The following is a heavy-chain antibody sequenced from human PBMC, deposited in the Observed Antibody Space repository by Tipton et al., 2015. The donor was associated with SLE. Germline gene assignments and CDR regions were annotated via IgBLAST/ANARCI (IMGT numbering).Heavy chain of an antibody. V-gene: IGHV4-59*01. CDR3: ARGPRSFLDY. D-gene: IGHD6-19*01. CDR2: IYYSGST. Sequence: TLSLTCTVSGGSISSYYWSWIRQPPGKGLEWIGYIYYSGSTNYNPSLKSRVTISVDTSKNQFSLKLSSVTAADTAVYYCARGPRSFLDYWGQGTLVTVSS. J-gene: IGHJ4*02. CDR1: GGSISSYY.